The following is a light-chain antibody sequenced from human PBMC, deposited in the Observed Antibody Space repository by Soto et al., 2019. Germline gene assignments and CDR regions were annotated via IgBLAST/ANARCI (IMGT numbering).Light chain of an antibody. V-gene: IGLV1-44*01. J-gene: IGLJ1*01. CDR2: NNN. Sequence: QSVRRPPPSTCGTPGHRVAISCSGSSSNIGSNTVSWCQQLPGTAPKPLIYNNNQRPSGVPDRFSGSKSGTSASLAISGLQSEDEADYYCAAWDDSLIGYVFGTGTKVTAL. CDR1: SSNIGSNT. CDR3: AAWDDSLIGYV.